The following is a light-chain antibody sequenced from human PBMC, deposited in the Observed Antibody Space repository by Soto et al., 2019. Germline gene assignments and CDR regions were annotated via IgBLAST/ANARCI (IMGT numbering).Light chain of an antibody. CDR1: SSDVGGYNY. Sequence: QSALTQPASVSGSPGQSITISCTGTSSDVGGYNYVSWYQQHPGKAPKLMIYDVSNRPSGVSNRFSGSKSGNTASLTISGRQAEDEDDYYCSSYTSSSTLLFGGGTKLTVL. V-gene: IGLV2-14*01. CDR2: DVS. J-gene: IGLJ2*01. CDR3: SSYTSSSTLL.